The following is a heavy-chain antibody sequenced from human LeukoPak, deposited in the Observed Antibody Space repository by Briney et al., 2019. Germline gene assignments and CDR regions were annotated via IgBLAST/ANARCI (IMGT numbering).Heavy chain of an antibody. J-gene: IGHJ3*02. CDR2: IIPIFGTA. CDR1: GGTFSSYA. V-gene: IGHV1-69*13. D-gene: IGHD2-15*01. CDR3: ARVRGGSDDAFDI. Sequence: GASVKVSCKASGGTFSSYAISWVRQAPGQGLEWMGGIIPIFGTANYAQKFQGRVTITADESTSTAYMELSSLRSEDTAVYYCARVRGGSDDAFDIWGQGTMVTVSS.